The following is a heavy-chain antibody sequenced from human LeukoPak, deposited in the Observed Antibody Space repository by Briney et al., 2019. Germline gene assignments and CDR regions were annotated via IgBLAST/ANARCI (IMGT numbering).Heavy chain of an antibody. V-gene: IGHV1-69*13. Sequence: SVKVSCKASGGTFSSYAISWVRQAPGQGLEWMGGIIPIFGTANYAQKFQGRVTITADESTSTAYMELGSLRSEDTAVYYCARGARFGELSAGEDAFDIWGQGTMVTVSS. CDR1: GGTFSSYA. CDR2: IIPIFGTA. CDR3: ARGARFGELSAGEDAFDI. D-gene: IGHD3-10*01. J-gene: IGHJ3*02.